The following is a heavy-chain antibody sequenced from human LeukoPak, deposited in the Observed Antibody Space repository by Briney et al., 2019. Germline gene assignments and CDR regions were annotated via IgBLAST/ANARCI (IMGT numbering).Heavy chain of an antibody. CDR3: ARAIYSSSWFFDY. V-gene: IGHV4-39*01. D-gene: IGHD6-13*01. Sequence: PSGTLSLTCTVSGGSISSPIYFWGWIRQPPGKGLEWIGSFNQSGITNYNPSLESRLTVTADTSRNKTSLKINSVTTTDTAVYYCARAIYSSSWFFDYCGRGTLITVAS. CDR1: GGSISSPIYF. J-gene: IGHJ4*02. CDR2: FNQSGIT.